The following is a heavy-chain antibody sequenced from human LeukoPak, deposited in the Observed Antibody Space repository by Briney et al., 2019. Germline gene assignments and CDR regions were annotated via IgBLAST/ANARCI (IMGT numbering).Heavy chain of an antibody. Sequence: KPSETLSLTCTVSDGSISSYYWTWIRQPPGKGLEWIGYIYYSGSTNYNPSLKSRVTISVDTTKNQFSLRRTSVTAADTAVYYCARQTGSGLFILPGGQGTLVTVSS. CDR1: DGSISSYY. J-gene: IGHJ4*02. CDR2: IYYSGST. CDR3: ARQTGSGLFILP. D-gene: IGHD3/OR15-3a*01. V-gene: IGHV4-59*08.